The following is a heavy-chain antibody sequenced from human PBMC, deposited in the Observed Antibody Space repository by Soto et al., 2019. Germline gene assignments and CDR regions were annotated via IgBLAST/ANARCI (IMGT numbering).Heavy chain of an antibody. D-gene: IGHD5-12*01. V-gene: IGHV4-34*01. CDR2: IKDVGMT. Sequence: QVQLQQWGAGLLKPSETLSLNCAVNGGSLSGYYWSWIRQHPGKGLEWIGEIKDVGMTNYSPSLKSRATISSATAINNFALRLYSVTAADTGVYYCARGQECVVATLWDQVTLVTASS. J-gene: IGHJ4*02. CDR1: GGSLSGYY. CDR3: ARGQECVVATL.